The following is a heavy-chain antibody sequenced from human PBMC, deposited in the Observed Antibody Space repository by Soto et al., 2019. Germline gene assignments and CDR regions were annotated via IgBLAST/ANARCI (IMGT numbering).Heavy chain of an antibody. V-gene: IGHV3-23*01. Sequence: GGSLRLSCAASGFTFSSYAMSWVRQAPGKGLEWVSAISGSGGSTYYADSVKGRFTISRDNSKNTLYLQMNSLRAEDTAVYYCARTELWSGYYTGIGAFDIWGQGTMVTVSS. CDR2: ISGSGGST. CDR1: GFTFSSYA. CDR3: ARTELWSGYYTGIGAFDI. J-gene: IGHJ3*02. D-gene: IGHD3-3*01.